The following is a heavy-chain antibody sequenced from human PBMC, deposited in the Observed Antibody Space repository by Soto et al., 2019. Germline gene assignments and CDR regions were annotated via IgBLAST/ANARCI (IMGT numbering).Heavy chain of an antibody. V-gene: IGHV4-59*01. CDR3: ACPTATRVSPLSY. CDR1: GESTSNYY. Sequence: SETLSLTCIVSGESTSNYYWSWIRQSPGKGLEWIGYISYSGNTNYNPSLKSRVTISVDTSKDQLSLKVTSVTAADTSMYYFACPTATRVSPLSYRGHGP. CDR2: ISYSGNT. D-gene: IGHD3-10*01. J-gene: IGHJ4*01.